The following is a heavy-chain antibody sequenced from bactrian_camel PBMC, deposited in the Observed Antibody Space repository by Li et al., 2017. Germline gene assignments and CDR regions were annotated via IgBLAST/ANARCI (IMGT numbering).Heavy chain of an antibody. D-gene: IGHD3*01. CDR3: AVDGPRRPSGWGPTLNDYEYGY. J-gene: IGHJ4*01. CDR1: GFVFRTYG. CDR2: IDARGSTT. V-gene: IGHV3S1*01. Sequence: HVQLVESGGRVAQPGESLNLTCAASGFVFRTYGMKWSRQAPGKELEWVATIDARGSTTYYPPRLEGRFIISRDNAKNILYLQMNSLQPEDTAMYYCAVDGPRRPSGWGPTLNDYEYGYWGQGTQVTVS.